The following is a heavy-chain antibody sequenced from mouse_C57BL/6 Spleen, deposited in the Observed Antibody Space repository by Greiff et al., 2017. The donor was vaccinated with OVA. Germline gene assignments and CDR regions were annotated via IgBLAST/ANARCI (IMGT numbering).Heavy chain of an antibody. J-gene: IGHJ4*01. D-gene: IGHD2-2*01. Sequence: EVQLQQSGPVLVKPGASVKMSCKASGYTFTDYYMNWVKQSHGKSLEWIGGINPYNGGTSYNQKFKGKATLTVDKSSSTAYMELDSLTSEDSAVYYCARWLSNYYAMDYWGQGTSVTVSS. CDR1: GYTFTDYY. CDR3: ARWLSNYYAMDY. V-gene: IGHV1-19*01. CDR2: INPYNGGT.